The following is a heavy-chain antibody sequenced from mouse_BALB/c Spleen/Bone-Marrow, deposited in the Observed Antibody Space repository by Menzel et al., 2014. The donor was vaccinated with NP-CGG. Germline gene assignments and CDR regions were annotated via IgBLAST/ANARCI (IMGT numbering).Heavy chain of an antibody. D-gene: IGHD1-1*01. CDR1: GYTFTSYW. CDR2: IYPGNSDT. V-gene: IGHV1-5*01. Sequence: EVQLQQSGTVLARPGASVKMSCKASGYTFTSYWMHWVKQRPGQGLEWIGAIYPGNSDTSYNQKFKGKAKLTAVTSTSTAYMELSSLTNEDSAVYHCTRVITAVLATRAMDYWGQGSSVTVSS. CDR3: TRVITAVLATRAMDY. J-gene: IGHJ4*01.